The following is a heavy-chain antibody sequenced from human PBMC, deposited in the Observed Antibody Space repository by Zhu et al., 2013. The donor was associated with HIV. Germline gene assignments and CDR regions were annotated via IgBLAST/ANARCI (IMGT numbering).Heavy chain of an antibody. CDR3: ARSRDKHQLLCPFDP. Sequence: QVHLEQSGAELQKPGASVKVSCKTSGYTFSDHYLHWVRQAPGQGLEWMGWINPQTGATNYAETFHGRVTFTRDTSVSSVYIETRSDDTATYFCARSRDKHQLLCPFDPWGQGTPGHRLL. D-gene: IGHD6-13*01. CDR2: INPQTGAT. J-gene: IGHJ5*02. CDR1: GYTFSDHY. V-gene: IGHV1-2*02.